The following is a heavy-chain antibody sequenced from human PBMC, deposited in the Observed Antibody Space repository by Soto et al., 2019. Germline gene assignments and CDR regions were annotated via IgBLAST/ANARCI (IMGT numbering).Heavy chain of an antibody. Sequence: SETLSLTCAVYGGSFSGYYWSWIRQPPGKGLEWIGEINHSGSTNYNPSLKSRVTISVDTSKNQFSLKLSSVTAADTAVYYCARGFHSKDCSSTSCYANYYYYMDVWGKGTTVTVSS. J-gene: IGHJ6*03. CDR1: GGSFSGYY. D-gene: IGHD2-2*01. V-gene: IGHV4-34*01. CDR3: ARGFHSKDCSSTSCYANYYYYMDV. CDR2: INHSGST.